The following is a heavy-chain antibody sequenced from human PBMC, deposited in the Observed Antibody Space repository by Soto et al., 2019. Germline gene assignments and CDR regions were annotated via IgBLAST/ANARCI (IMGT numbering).Heavy chain of an antibody. CDR1: GFTFSSYG. Sequence: GGSLRLSCAASGFTFSSYGMHWVRQAPGKGLEWVAVISYDGSNKYYADSVKGRFTISRDNSKNTLYLQMNSLRAEDTAVYYCAKDSRGNWGYFDYWGQGTLVTVSS. CDR3: AKDSRGNWGYFDY. CDR2: ISYDGSNK. D-gene: IGHD7-27*01. J-gene: IGHJ4*02. V-gene: IGHV3-30*18.